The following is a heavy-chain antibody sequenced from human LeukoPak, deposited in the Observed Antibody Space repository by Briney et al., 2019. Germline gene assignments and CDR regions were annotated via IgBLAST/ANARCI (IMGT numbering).Heavy chain of an antibody. CDR3: ARGGFYGHPFDF. Sequence: SETLSLTCTVSGGSISDSIYYWGWIRQPPGKGLEWIGSIYYSGTTYYSPSLESRVTISVDTSNNQVSLNLNSVTAADTAIYFCARGGFYGHPFDFGGQGTLVTGSS. CDR1: GGSISDSIYY. CDR2: IYYSGTT. D-gene: IGHD3-10*01. J-gene: IGHJ4*02. V-gene: IGHV4-39*07.